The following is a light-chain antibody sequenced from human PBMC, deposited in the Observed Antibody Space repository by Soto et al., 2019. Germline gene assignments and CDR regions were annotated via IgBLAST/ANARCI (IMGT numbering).Light chain of an antibody. CDR1: QVICSW. V-gene: IGKV1-12*01. CDR2: DAS. Sequence: DIQMTQSPSYVSASVGDRVTITCRASQVICSWLAWYQQKPGKAPKLLIYDASSLHSGVPASFSGSGSGTYFTLTISSLQPEDSATYYCQQANSFPWTFGQGTKVEIK. J-gene: IGKJ1*01. CDR3: QQANSFPWT.